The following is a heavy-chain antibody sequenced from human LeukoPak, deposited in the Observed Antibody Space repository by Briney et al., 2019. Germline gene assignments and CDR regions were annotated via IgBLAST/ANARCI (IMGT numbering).Heavy chain of an antibody. D-gene: IGHD1-26*01. CDR2: INEDGSTT. CDR3: VRDLGGRSGH. Sequence: GGSLRLSCAASGFTFSSNWMHWVRQAPGKGLVRVSRINEDGSTTNYADSVKGRSTIFRDNAKNTLYLQMNSLRAEDTAVYYCVRDLGGRSGHWGQGTLVTVSS. J-gene: IGHJ4*02. V-gene: IGHV3-74*01. CDR1: GFTFSSNW.